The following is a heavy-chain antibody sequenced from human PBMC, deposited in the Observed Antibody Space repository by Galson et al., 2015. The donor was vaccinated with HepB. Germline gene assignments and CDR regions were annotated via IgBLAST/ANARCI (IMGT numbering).Heavy chain of an antibody. J-gene: IGHJ4*02. V-gene: IGHV3-30*02. CDR3: AKGDNYNILTGYCDY. CDR2: IRYDRGNQ. CDR1: GFTFSNYG. D-gene: IGHD3-9*01. Sequence: SLRLSCAASGFTFSNYGMHWVRQAPGKGLEWVAFIRYDRGNQYYADSVKGRFTISRDNSKNTLYLQMNSLRAEDTATYYCAKGDNYNILTGYCDYWGQGTPVTVSS.